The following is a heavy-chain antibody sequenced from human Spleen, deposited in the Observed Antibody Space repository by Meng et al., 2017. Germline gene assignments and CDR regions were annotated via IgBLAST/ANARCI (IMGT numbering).Heavy chain of an antibody. J-gene: IGHJ4*01. Sequence: VELVECGGGLVTSGVSVSLSCAASGFTFSNAWMTWVRQAPGKGLEWIGRMKSNVDGGTVDYAAAVKGRFFISRDDSENTFYLQMNSLKTEDTAVYYCSGHVDYWGHGTLVTVSS. CDR1: GFTFSNAW. CDR3: SGHVDY. CDR2: MKSNVDGGTV. V-gene: IGHV3-15*01.